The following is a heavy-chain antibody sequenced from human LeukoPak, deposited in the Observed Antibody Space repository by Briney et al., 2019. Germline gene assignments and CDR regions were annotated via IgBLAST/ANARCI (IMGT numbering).Heavy chain of an antibody. D-gene: IGHD3-10*01. J-gene: IGHJ2*01. Sequence: GASVKVSCKASGYTFTSYAMHWVRQAPGQRLEWMGWINAGNGNTKYSQKFQGRVTITRDTSASTAYMELSSLRSEDTAVYYCARTIVIMVRGVIGDFDLWGRGTLVTVSS. CDR3: ARTIVIMVRGVIGDFDL. CDR2: INAGNGNT. CDR1: GYTFTSYA. V-gene: IGHV1-3*01.